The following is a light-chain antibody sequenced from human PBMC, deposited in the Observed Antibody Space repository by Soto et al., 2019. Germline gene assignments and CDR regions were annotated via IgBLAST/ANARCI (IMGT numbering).Light chain of an antibody. V-gene: IGKV3-11*01. CDR2: DAS. J-gene: IGKJ1*01. CDR1: QSISSY. CDR3: HQYYSTPPT. Sequence: EIVLTQSPATLSLPPGERATLSCRASQSISSYLAWYQQKPGQAPRLLIYDASNRATGIPARFSGSGSGTDFTLTISSLEPEDFAVYYCHQYYSTPPTFGQGTKVEIK.